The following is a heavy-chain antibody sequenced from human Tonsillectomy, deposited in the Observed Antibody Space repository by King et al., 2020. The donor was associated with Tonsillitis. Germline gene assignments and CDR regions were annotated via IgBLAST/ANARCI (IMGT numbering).Heavy chain of an antibody. D-gene: IGHD6-13*01. CDR3: ARDPSRGAATADDAFDI. Sequence: QLVQSGAEVKKPGASVKVSCKASGYTLTDYYMHWVRQAPGRGLEWMGWINAKSGGPNYAQKFQGRVTMTRDTSISTAYMELSRVRSDDTAVYYCARDPSRGAATADDAFDIWGQGTMVTVS. CDR2: INAKSGGP. V-gene: IGHV1-2*02. J-gene: IGHJ3*02. CDR1: GYTLTDYY.